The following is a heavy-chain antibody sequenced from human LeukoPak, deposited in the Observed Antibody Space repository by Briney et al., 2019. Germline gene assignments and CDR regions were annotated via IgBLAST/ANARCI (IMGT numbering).Heavy chain of an antibody. J-gene: IGHJ6*03. CDR2: IYYSGST. Sequence: SETLSLTCTVSGGSISSYYWSWIRQPPGKGLEWIGYIYYSGSTNYNPSLKSRVTISVDTSKNQFSLKLSSVTAADTAVYYCARVPQLYYYYYMDVWGKGTTVTVSS. CDR3: ARVPQLYYYYYMDV. CDR1: GGSISSYY. V-gene: IGHV4-59*01. D-gene: IGHD2-2*01.